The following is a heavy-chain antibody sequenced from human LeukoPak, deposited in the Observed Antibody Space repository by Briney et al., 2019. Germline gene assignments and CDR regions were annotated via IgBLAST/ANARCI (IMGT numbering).Heavy chain of an antibody. CDR1: GYIFTVYY. CDR3: ARGDDYGGNSV. J-gene: IGHJ4*02. D-gene: IGHD4-23*01. CDR2: VNPNSGGT. Sequence: ASVKVSCKASGYIFTVYYMHWVRQAPGQGLEWMGWVNPNSGGTNYAQKFQGRVTMTRHTSISTAYMELSRLRSDDTAVYYCARGDDYGGNSVWGQGTLVTVSS. V-gene: IGHV1-2*02.